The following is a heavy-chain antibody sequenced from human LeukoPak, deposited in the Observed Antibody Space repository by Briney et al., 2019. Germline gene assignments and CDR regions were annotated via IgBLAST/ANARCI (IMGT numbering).Heavy chain of an antibody. CDR1: GYTFTGYY. CDR2: INPNSGGT. D-gene: IGHD3-22*01. V-gene: IGHV1-2*02. J-gene: IGHJ4*02. Sequence: GASVKVSCKASGYTFTGYYMHWVRQAPGQGLEWMGWINPNSGGTNYALKFQGRVTMTRDTSISTAYMELSRVRSDDTAVYYCARGYYDSSAYYFETSDWGQGTLVTVSS. CDR3: ARGYYDSSAYYFETSD.